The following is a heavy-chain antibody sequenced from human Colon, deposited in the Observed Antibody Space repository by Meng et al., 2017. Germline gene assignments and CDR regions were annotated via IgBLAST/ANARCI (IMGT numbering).Heavy chain of an antibody. CDR1: GGSMRSGGYF. J-gene: IGHJ5*02. V-gene: IGHV4-39*07. CDR2: IFYTGKA. CDR3: ARVKVTTSSWFDP. D-gene: IGHD1-1*01. Sequence: SGPLSLTCNAPGGSMRSGGYFWVWVRQPPGKGLEWIGNIFYTGKAYYNPSLKTRVIMSLDMSKNQFSLNLNSVTAADTAVYYCARVKVTTSSWFDPWGQGNLVTVSS.